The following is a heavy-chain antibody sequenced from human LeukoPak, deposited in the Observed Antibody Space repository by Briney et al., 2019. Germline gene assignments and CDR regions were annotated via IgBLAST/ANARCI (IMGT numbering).Heavy chain of an antibody. Sequence: GASLQISCEGSGSSFSTYWIGWGRPLPGKGLEWMGIIYPGDSDTRYSPSFQAPVTISAAKSISTAYLQWRSLKASDTAIYYCARSYSSGLDAFNIWGQGTMVTVSS. V-gene: IGHV5-51*01. CDR3: ARSYSSGLDAFNI. D-gene: IGHD3-22*01. CDR2: IYPGDSDT. J-gene: IGHJ3*02. CDR1: GSSFSTYW.